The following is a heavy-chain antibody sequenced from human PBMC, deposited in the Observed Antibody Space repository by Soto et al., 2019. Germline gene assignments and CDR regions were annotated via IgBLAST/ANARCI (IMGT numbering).Heavy chain of an antibody. CDR1: GFTFSSYD. V-gene: IGHV3-13*01. CDR3: AIEAHPRSFHF. CDR2: IGTAGDT. J-gene: IGHJ4*02. Sequence: GGSLRLSCAASGFTFSSYDMHWVRQATGKGLEWVSAIGTAGDTYYPGSVKGRFTISRENAKNSLYLQMNSLRAEDTAVYYCAIEAHPRSFHFCCQGTFVIVSA.